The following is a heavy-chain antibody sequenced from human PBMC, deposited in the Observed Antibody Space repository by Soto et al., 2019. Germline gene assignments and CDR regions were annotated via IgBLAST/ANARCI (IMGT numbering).Heavy chain of an antibody. CDR2: IIPIFGTA. J-gene: IGHJ4*02. Sequence: QVQLVQSGAEVKKPGSSVKVSCKASGGTFSSYAISWVRQAPGQGLEWMGGIIPIFGTANYAQKFQGRVTITADESTSTGYMELNSLRSDDTAVYYCARDYRRDGYNCGYSGQGTLVTVSS. CDR3: ARDYRRDGYNCGY. V-gene: IGHV1-69*01. D-gene: IGHD5-12*01. CDR1: GGTFSSYA.